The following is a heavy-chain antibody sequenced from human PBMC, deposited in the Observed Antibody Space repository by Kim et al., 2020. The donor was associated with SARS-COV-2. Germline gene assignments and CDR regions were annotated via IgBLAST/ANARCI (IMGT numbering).Heavy chain of an antibody. CDR1: GGSFSDDY. Sequence: SETLSLTCTVYGGSFSDDYCSWIRQAPGKGLEWIGEINGCGYTNHNPSLKGRVIMSIDTSKSQSSLKLTSVTAADTAVYYCARASYKGSWYDHWGQGTPVAVSS. CDR2: INGCGYT. D-gene: IGHD3-10*01. J-gene: IGHJ5*02. V-gene: IGHV4-34*01. CDR3: ARASYKGSWYDH.